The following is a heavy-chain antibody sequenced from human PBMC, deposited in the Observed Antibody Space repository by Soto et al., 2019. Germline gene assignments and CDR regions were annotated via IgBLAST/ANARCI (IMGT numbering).Heavy chain of an antibody. D-gene: IGHD6-13*01. CDR3: VRRHVSATGIDWFDP. CDR2: INAANGDT. CDR1: GYTFTSYG. J-gene: IGHJ5*02. V-gene: IGHV1-3*01. Sequence: ASVKVSCKASGYTFTSYGIHWVRQAPGQGLEWMGWINAANGDTKYSPKFQGRVTITRDTSASTAYMELSSLRSEDTAVYYCVRRHVSATGIDWFDPWGQGTLVTVSS.